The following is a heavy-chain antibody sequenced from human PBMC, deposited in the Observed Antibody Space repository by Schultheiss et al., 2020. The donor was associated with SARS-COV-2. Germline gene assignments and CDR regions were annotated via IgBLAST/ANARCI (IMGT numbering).Heavy chain of an antibody. CDR2: IYYSGNS. CDR1: GGSISSSSYY. V-gene: IGHV4-39*07. J-gene: IGHJ4*02. Sequence: SETLSLTCTVSGGSISSSSYYWGWIRQPPGKGLEWIGTIYYSGNSYYNPSLRSRVTMSVDKAKKQFSLKLSSVTAGDTAVYYCARGRYYDFWSGFSYWGQGTLVTVSS. D-gene: IGHD3-3*01. CDR3: ARGRYYDFWSGFSY.